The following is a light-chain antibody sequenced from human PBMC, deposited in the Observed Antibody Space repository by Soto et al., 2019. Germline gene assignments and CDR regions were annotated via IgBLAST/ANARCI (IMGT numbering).Light chain of an antibody. Sequence: EIVMTQSPATLSVSPGERATLSCRASQSVNSNLVWFQQKPGQAPRLLIYGASTRATGIPGRFSGSGFGTEFTLTISSLQSEDFAVYYCQQYGNPPATFGQGTKLEIK. V-gene: IGKV3-15*01. J-gene: IGKJ2*01. CDR1: QSVNSN. CDR2: GAS. CDR3: QQYGNPPAT.